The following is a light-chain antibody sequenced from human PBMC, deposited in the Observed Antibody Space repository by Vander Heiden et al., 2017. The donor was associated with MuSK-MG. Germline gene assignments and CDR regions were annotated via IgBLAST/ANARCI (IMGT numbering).Light chain of an antibody. CDR3: QQSSDWPLT. V-gene: IGKV3-11*01. J-gene: IGKJ4*01. Sequence: LLTQSPATVSLSPGERATLSCRASPSIAGYLAWYQQKPGQAPRLLIYDASKRATGIPARFSGSGSGTDFTLTISSLEPEDLAVYYCQQSSDWPLTFGGGTKVEIK. CDR2: DAS. CDR1: PSIAGY.